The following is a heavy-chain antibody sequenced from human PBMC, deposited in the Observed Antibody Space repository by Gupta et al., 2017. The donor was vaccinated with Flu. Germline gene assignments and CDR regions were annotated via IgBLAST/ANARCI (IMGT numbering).Heavy chain of an antibody. V-gene: IGHV1-3*01. J-gene: IGHJ4*02. Sequence: QVQLVQSGAEVKKPGASVKVSCKASGYTFTSYAMHWVRQAPGQRLEWMGWINAGNGNTKYSQKFQGRVTITRDTSASTAYMELSSLRSEDTAVYYCARDRSITGTTPDFDYWGQGTLVTVSS. D-gene: IGHD1-7*01. CDR2: INAGNGNT. CDR3: ARDRSITGTTPDFDY. CDR1: GYTFTSYA.